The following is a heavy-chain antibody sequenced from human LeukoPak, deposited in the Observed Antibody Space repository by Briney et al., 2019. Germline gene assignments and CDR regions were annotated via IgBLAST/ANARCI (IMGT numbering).Heavy chain of an antibody. CDR3: SSLFYDSSGYYSR. J-gene: IGHJ4*02. Sequence: GGSLRHSCAASGFTFSGSALYWVRQASGKGLEWVGRIRSKANSYATAYAASVKGRFTISRDDSKNTAYLQMNSLKTEDTAVYYCSSLFYDSSGYYSRWGQGTLVTVSS. CDR2: IRSKANSYAT. V-gene: IGHV3-73*01. CDR1: GFTFSGSA. D-gene: IGHD3-22*01.